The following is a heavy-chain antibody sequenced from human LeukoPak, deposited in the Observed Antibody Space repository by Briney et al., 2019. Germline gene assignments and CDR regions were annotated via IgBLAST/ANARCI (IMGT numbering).Heavy chain of an antibody. J-gene: IGHJ5*02. CDR3: ACRDLTSTWSFP. V-gene: IGHV5-51*01. CDR1: GYSFTSYW. Sequence: GESLKISCQGFGYSFTSYWIGWVRQMPGKGMEWMGVIYPGDSRIRYNPSFRGQVTISVDKSISTAYLQWVSLKASDTAMYYCACRDLTSTWSFPWGQGTLLTVSS. D-gene: IGHD6-13*01. CDR2: IYPGDSRI.